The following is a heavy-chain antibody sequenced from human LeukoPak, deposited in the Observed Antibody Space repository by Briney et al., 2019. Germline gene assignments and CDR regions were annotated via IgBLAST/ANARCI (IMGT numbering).Heavy chain of an antibody. V-gene: IGHV3-21*04. CDR3: AKDDAWGRYKD. J-gene: IGHJ1*01. CDR1: GFIFSRHS. Sequence: PGGSLRLSCAGSGFIFSRHSMNWVRQAPGKGLEWVSSISTSSSYIYYADSVKGRFTISRDNARNSLYLQMSSLRVEDTAVYYCAKDDAWGRYKDWGQGTLVTVSS. CDR2: ISTSSSYI. D-gene: IGHD3-16*01.